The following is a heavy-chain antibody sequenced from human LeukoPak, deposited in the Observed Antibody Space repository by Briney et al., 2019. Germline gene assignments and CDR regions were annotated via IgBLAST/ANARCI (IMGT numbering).Heavy chain of an antibody. CDR2: IYTSGST. J-gene: IGHJ4*02. V-gene: IGHV4-61*02. D-gene: IGHD3-22*01. CDR3: ATQQTISSGYYLTPLFDY. Sequence: SETLSLTCTVSGGSMNINNYYWSWIRQPAGKGLEWIGRIYTSGSTNYNPSLKSRVTMSVDTSKNQFSLKLSSVTAADTAVYYCATQQTISSGYYLTPLFDYWGQGTLVTVSS. CDR1: GGSMNINNYY.